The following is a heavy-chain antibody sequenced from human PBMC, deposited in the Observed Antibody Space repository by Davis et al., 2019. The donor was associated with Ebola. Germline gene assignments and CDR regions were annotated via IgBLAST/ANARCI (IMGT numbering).Heavy chain of an antibody. D-gene: IGHD2-2*03. V-gene: IGHV3-23*01. CDR2: ISGSGGST. Sequence: GESLKISCAASGFTFSSYAMSWVRQAPGKGLEWVSAISGSGGSTYYADSVKGRFTISRDNSKNTLYLQMNSLRAEDTAVYYCAKDWIALGPLYFDYWGQGTLVTVSS. CDR3: AKDWIALGPLYFDY. CDR1: GFTFSSYA. J-gene: IGHJ4*02.